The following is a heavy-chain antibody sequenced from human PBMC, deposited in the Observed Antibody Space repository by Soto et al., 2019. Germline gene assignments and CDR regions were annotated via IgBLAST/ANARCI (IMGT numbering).Heavy chain of an antibody. J-gene: IGHJ3*01. V-gene: IGHV4-34*01. CDR3: ARVLIQLWLKDAFDV. D-gene: IGHD5-18*01. CDR1: GGSFSGYY. CDR2: INHSGST. Sequence: PSETLSLTCAVYGGSFSGYYWSWIRQPPGKGLEWIGEINHSGSTNYNPSLKSRVTISVDTSKNQFSLKLSSVTAADTAVYYCARVLIQLWLKDAFDVWGRGTMVTVSS.